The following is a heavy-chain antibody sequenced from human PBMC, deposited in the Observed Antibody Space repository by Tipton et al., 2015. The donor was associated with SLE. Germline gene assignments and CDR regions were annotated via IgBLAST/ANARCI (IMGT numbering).Heavy chain of an antibody. CDR2: ISYDGSNK. CDR3: ARGPGIAVAGGGY. D-gene: IGHD6-19*01. CDR1: GFTFSSYA. V-gene: IGHV3-30-3*01. Sequence: SLRLPCAASGFTFSSYAMHWVRPAPGKGLEWVAVISYDGSNKYYADSVKGRFTISRDNAKNSLYLQMNSLRAEDTAVYYCARGPGIAVAGGGYWGQGTLVPVSS. J-gene: IGHJ4*02.